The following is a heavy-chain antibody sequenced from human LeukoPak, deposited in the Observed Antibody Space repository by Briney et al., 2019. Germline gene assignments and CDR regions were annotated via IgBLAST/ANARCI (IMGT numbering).Heavy chain of an antibody. CDR1: GDSISSSSYS. V-gene: IGHV4-39*01. CDR3: ARGLRHYGSSGYYYY. J-gene: IGHJ4*02. Sequence: SETLSLTCIVSGDSISSSSYSWGWIRQPPGKGPEWVGIIYHSGSTYYNPSLRSRVTISVDTSKNQFSLKMSSVTAADTAVYYCARGLRHYGSSGYYYYWGQGSLVTVSS. D-gene: IGHD3-22*01. CDR2: IYHSGST.